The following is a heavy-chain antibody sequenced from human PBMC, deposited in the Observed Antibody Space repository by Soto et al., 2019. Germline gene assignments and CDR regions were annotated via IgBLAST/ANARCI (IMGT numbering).Heavy chain of an antibody. CDR1: GFTFSSYS. CDR2: ISSSSSTI. CDR3: ARQPERIAQIGWFDP. J-gene: IGHJ5*02. Sequence: EVQLVESGGGLVQPGGSLRLSCAASGFTFSSYSMNWVRQAPGKGLEWVSYISSSSSTIYYADSVKGRFTISRDNAKNPLYLQMNSLRAEDTAVYYCARQPERIAQIGWFDPWGQGTLVTVSS. D-gene: IGHD6-13*01. V-gene: IGHV3-48*01.